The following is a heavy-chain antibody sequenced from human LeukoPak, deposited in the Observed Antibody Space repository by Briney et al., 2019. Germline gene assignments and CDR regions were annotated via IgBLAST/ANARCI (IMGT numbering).Heavy chain of an antibody. CDR2: IRSKAYDETA. V-gene: IGHV3-49*03. CDR3: TRDRGAYNLYDY. CDR1: GFTFCDYA. D-gene: IGHD1-1*01. J-gene: IGHJ4*02. Sequence: GGSLRLSCTASGFTFCDYAMSWIRQAPGKGLEWVGFIRSKAYDETADYAASVKGRFTISRDDSKAIAYLQMNSLKTEDTAVYHCTRDRGAYNLYDYWGQGTLVTVSS.